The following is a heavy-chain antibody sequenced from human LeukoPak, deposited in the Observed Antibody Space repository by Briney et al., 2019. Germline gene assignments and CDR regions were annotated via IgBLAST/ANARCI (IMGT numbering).Heavy chain of an antibody. Sequence: GGSLRLSCAASGFTFSSNWMHWVRQAPGKGLVWVSRINEDGSTTNYADSVKGRSTIFRDNAKNTLYLQMNSLRAEDTAVYYCVRDLGGRSGHWGQGTLVTVSP. J-gene: IGHJ4*02. V-gene: IGHV3-74*01. CDR3: VRDLGGRSGH. D-gene: IGHD1-26*01. CDR2: INEDGSTT. CDR1: GFTFSSNW.